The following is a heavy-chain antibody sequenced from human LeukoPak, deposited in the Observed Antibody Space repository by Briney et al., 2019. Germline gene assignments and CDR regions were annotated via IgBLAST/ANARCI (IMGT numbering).Heavy chain of an antibody. CDR3: ARMLIAAAGTWWFDP. CDR2: IYYSGST. CDR1: GGSIGSSAYY. Sequence: PSETLSLSCTVSGGSIGSSAYYWGWIRQPPGKGLEGIGSIYYSGSTYYNPSLKSRVTISVDTSKNQFSLKLSSVTAADTAVYYCARMLIAAAGTWWFDPWGQGTLVTVSS. J-gene: IGHJ5*02. V-gene: IGHV4-39*07. D-gene: IGHD6-13*01.